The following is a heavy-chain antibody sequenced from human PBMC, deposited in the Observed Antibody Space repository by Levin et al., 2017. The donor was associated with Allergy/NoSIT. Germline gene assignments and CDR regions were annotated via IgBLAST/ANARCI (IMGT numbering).Heavy chain of an antibody. J-gene: IGHJ4*02. CDR3: ARAGLYGSGTPHH. CDR2: IKQDGSEK. Sequence: GGSLRLSCAASGFTFSSYWMSWVRQAPGKGLEWVANIKQDGSEKFYVDSVKGRFTLSRDNAKNLMYLQMDSLRPADTAVYYCARAGLYGSGTPHHWGQGTLVTVSS. CDR1: GFTFSSYW. D-gene: IGHD3-10*01. V-gene: IGHV3-7*01.